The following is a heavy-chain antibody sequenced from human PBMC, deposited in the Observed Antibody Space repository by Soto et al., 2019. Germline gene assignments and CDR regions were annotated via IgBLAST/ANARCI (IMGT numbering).Heavy chain of an antibody. CDR3: ARPLRYYDILTGYSTYYYYGMDV. CDR1: GYSFTSYW. D-gene: IGHD3-9*01. V-gene: IGHV5-51*01. Sequence: GESLKISCKGSGYSFTSYWIGWVRQMPGKCLEWMGIIYPGDSDTRYSPSFRGQVTISADKSISTAYLQWSSLKASDTAMYYCARPLRYYDILTGYSTYYYYGMDVWCQGTTVTVSS. J-gene: IGHJ6*02. CDR2: IYPGDSDT.